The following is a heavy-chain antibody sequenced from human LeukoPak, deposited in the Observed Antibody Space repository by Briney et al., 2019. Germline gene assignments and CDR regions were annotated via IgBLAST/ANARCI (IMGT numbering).Heavy chain of an antibody. CDR2: INWNGGST. J-gene: IGHJ6*03. Sequence: GGSLRLSCAVSGITVSGNYMSWVRQAPGKGLEWVSGINWNGGSTGYADSVKGRFTISRDNAKNSLYLQMNSLRAEDTALYYCARVAYCSSTSCYAGDYYYYMDVWGKGTTVTVSS. CDR1: GITVSGNY. CDR3: ARVAYCSSTSCYAGDYYYYMDV. V-gene: IGHV3-20*04. D-gene: IGHD2-2*01.